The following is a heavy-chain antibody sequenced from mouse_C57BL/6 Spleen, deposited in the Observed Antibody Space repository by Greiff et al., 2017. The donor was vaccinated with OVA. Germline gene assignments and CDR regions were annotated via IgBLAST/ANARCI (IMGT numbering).Heavy chain of an antibody. CDR2: ISSGSSTI. Sequence: VQLQESGGGLVKPGGSLKLSCAASGFTFSDYGMHWVRQAPEKGLEWVAYISSGSSTIYYADTVKGRFTISRDNAKNTLFLQMTSLRSEDTAMYYCATYDGYPFAYWGQGTLVTVSA. CDR1: GFTFSDYG. D-gene: IGHD2-3*01. J-gene: IGHJ3*01. CDR3: ATYDGYPFAY. V-gene: IGHV5-17*01.